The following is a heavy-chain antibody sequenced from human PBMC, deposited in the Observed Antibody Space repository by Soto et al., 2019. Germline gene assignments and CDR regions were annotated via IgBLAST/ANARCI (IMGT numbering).Heavy chain of an antibody. CDR2: IRGSGGST. D-gene: IGHD3-22*01. J-gene: IGHJ4*02. CDR1: GFTFSSYA. V-gene: IGHV3-23*01. Sequence: EVQLLESGGGLVQPGGSLRLSCAASGFTFSSYAMSWVRQAPGKGLEWVSAIRGSGGSTYYADSVKGRFTISRDNSKNTLYLQMNSLRAEDTAVYYCAKMRDYDSSGADYWGQGTLVTVSS. CDR3: AKMRDYDSSGADY.